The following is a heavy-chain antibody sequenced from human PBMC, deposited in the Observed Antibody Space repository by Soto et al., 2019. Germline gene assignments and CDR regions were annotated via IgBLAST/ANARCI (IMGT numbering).Heavy chain of an antibody. J-gene: IGHJ5*02. V-gene: IGHV3-23*01. Sequence: EVQLLESGGGLAQPGESLRLSCAASGFTFSNFAMAWFRQAPGQGLEWVSTISDSGGTTYYADSVEGRFTVSRDKSKNTLYLQMNGLRAEDTAMYYCAKEGAARVGAWSGIDPWGQGTLVTVS. CDR3: AKEGAARVGAWSGIDP. CDR1: GFTFSNFA. D-gene: IGHD1-1*01. CDR2: ISDSGGTT.